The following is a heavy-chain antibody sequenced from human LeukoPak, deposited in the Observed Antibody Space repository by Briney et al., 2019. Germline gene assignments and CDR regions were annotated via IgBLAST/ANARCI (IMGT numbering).Heavy chain of an antibody. D-gene: IGHD3-10*01. V-gene: IGHV3-74*01. CDR2: INEEGTFT. CDR1: GFTFSSYW. Sequence: GGSLRPSCAASGFTFSSYWMRWVRQVPGKGLVWVSRINEEGTFTNYADSVKGRFTISRDNAKNTVYLQMNSLRVEDTAVYYCARDAVAGSGSYYNWGQGTLVIVSS. J-gene: IGHJ4*02. CDR3: ARDAVAGSGSYYN.